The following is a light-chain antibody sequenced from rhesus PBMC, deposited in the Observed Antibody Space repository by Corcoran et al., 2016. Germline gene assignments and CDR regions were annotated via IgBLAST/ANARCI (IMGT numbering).Light chain of an antibody. J-gene: IGKJ1*01. CDR2: EVS. CDR1: QSLLDSEDGNTY. V-gene: IGKV2-104*02. CDR3: MQGIEFPWT. Sequence: DIVMTQTPLSLPVTPGEPASISCRSSQSLLDSEDGNTYLDWYLQKPGQSPQLLFYEVSNRASGVPERCSGSGSESDFTLKISRVEAEDVGVYYCMQGIEFPWTFGQGTKVEIK.